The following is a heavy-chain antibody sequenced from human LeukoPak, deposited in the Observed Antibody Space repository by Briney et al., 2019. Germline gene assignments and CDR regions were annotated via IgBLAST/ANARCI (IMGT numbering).Heavy chain of an antibody. CDR1: GYTFTSYS. CDR3: ARSYCSITSCYTDYYYYAMDV. J-gene: IGHJ6*02. D-gene: IGHD2-2*02. Sequence: ASLKVSCKASGYTFTSYSIHWVRQAPGQRLEWMGWINAGNGNTKYSQKFQGRVTITRDTSASTAYMELSSLRSEDTAVYYCARSYCSITSCYTDYYYYAMDVWGQGTTVTVSS. CDR2: INAGNGNT. V-gene: IGHV1-3*01.